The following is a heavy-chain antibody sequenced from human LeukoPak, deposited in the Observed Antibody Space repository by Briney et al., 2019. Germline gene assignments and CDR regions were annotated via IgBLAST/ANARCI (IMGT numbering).Heavy chain of an antibody. Sequence: SVKVSCKASGGTFSSYGISWVRQAPGQGLEWMGRIIPILGITSHAQQFQGRVTMTADKSTSTAYMELSSLRSEDTGVYYCARDLGYNWNSDDMDVWGQGTTVTVSS. D-gene: IGHD1-7*01. V-gene: IGHV1-69*04. CDR2: IIPILGIT. CDR3: ARDLGYNWNSDDMDV. J-gene: IGHJ6*02. CDR1: GGTFSSYG.